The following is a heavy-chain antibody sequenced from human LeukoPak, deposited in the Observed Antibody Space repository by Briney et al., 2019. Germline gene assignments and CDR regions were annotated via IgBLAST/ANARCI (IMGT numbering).Heavy chain of an antibody. Sequence: TSETLSLTCAVYGGSFSGYYWSWIRQPPGKGLEWIGEINHSGSTIYNPSLKSRVTISVDTSKNQFSLKLSSVTAADTAVYYCARGDGYYDILTGYYLFDYWGQGTLVTVSS. CDR1: GGSFSGYY. CDR2: INHSGST. D-gene: IGHD3-9*01. V-gene: IGHV4-34*01. J-gene: IGHJ4*02. CDR3: ARGDGYYDILTGYYLFDY.